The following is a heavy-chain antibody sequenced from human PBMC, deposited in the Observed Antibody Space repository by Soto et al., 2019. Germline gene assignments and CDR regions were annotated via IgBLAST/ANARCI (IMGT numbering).Heavy chain of an antibody. V-gene: IGHV3-33*01. J-gene: IGHJ6*02. CDR1: GFIFNRYG. Sequence: QVQLVEAGGGVVQPGRSLRLACEASGFIFNRYGMHWVRQVPGKGLEWVADIWYDGSNKNYADSVKGRFTISRDNSKNTLSMQMNSLRAEDTAVYYCARGHGRPPLRNYGMDVWGQGTTVTVSS. CDR3: ARGHGRPPLRNYGMDV. CDR2: IWYDGSNK.